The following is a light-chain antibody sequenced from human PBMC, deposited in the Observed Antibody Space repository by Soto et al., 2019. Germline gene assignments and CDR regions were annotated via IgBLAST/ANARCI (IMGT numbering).Light chain of an antibody. J-gene: IGKJ5*01. CDR3: QQSYSFPIT. V-gene: IGKV1-39*01. Sequence: DIQMTQSPSSLSASVGDRVTITCRASQSISSYLNWYQQKPGKAPKLLIYAASSLQSGVPSRLSGSGSGADFTLTISSLQPEDFATYYCQQSYSFPITFGQGTRLEIK. CDR2: AAS. CDR1: QSISSY.